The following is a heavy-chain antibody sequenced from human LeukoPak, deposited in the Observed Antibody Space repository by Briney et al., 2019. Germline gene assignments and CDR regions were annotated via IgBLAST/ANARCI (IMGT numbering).Heavy chain of an antibody. D-gene: IGHD3-10*01. Sequence: SETLSLTCAVYGGSFRGYYWSWIRQPPGKGLEWIGEINHSGSTNYNPSLKSRVTISVDTSKNQFSLKLSSVTAADTAVYYCARDGSGSDYGMDVWGQGTTVTVSS. V-gene: IGHV4-34*01. CDR3: ARDGSGSDYGMDV. CDR1: GGSFRGYY. CDR2: INHSGST. J-gene: IGHJ6*02.